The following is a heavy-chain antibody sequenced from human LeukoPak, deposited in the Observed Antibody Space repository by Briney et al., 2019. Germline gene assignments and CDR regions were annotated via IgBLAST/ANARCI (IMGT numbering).Heavy chain of an antibody. V-gene: IGHV1-3*01. CDR1: GYTFTSYA. CDR2: INAGNGNT. D-gene: IGHD6-13*01. Sequence: ASVKVSCKASGYTFTSYAMHWVRQAPGQRLEWMGWINAGNGNTKYSQKFQGRVTITRDTSASTAYMELSSLRSEDTAVYYCARSTHRTGYSSSWYWFDPWGQGTLVTVSS. CDR3: ARSTHRTGYSSSWYWFDP. J-gene: IGHJ5*02.